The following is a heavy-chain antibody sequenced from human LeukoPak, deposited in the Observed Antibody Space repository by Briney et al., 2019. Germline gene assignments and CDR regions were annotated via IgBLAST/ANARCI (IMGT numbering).Heavy chain of an antibody. CDR1: GYTFTSYD. D-gene: IGHD3-3*01. J-gene: IGHJ6*02. Sequence: ASVKVSCKASGYTFTSYDINWVRQATGQGLEWMGWMNPNSGSTGYAQKFQGRVTMTRNTSISTAYMELSSLRSEDTAVYYCARMIRYYDFWSGYYNPIYYYYGMDVWGQGTTVTVSS. V-gene: IGHV1-8*01. CDR2: MNPNSGST. CDR3: ARMIRYYDFWSGYYNPIYYYYGMDV.